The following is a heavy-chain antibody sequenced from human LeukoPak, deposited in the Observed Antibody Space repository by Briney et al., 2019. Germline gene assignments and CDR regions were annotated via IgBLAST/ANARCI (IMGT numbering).Heavy chain of an antibody. D-gene: IGHD3-16*01. CDR2: IKDDGSDK. Sequence: AGGSLSFSCAAPGFTFSSAWMTWVRQAPGKGLEWVATIKDDGSDKYYVDSVKGRFTISRDNAKKSLWLQMNSLRVEDTAMYYCADLGSRDWGQGTLVTVSS. CDR3: ADLGSRD. CDR1: GFTFSSAW. J-gene: IGHJ4*02. V-gene: IGHV3-7*01.